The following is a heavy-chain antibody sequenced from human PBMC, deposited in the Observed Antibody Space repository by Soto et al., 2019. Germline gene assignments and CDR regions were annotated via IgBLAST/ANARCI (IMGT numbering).Heavy chain of an antibody. D-gene: IGHD3-10*01. Sequence: SETLSLTCPVFGHSIPSSSYYWGWIRQPPGKGLEWIGSIYYSGSTYYNPSLKSRVTISVDTSKNQFSLKLSSVTAADTAVYYCARHPRVRGSQGDYYYGMDVWGQGTTVT. J-gene: IGHJ6*02. V-gene: IGHV4-39*01. CDR2: IYYSGST. CDR3: ARHPRVRGSQGDYYYGMDV. CDR1: GHSIPSSSYY.